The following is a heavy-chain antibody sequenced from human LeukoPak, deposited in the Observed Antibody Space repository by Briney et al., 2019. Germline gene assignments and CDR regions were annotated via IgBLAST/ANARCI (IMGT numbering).Heavy chain of an antibody. V-gene: IGHV4-59*01. Sequence: PLETLSLTCTVSGGSISSYYWSWIRQPPGKGLEWIGYIYYSGTTNYNPSLKSRVTISVDTSKNQFSLNLNSVTAADTAVYYCARGTSSGWYGFDSWGQGTLVTVSS. CDR1: GGSISSYY. CDR2: IYYSGTT. CDR3: ARGTSSGWYGFDS. J-gene: IGHJ4*02. D-gene: IGHD6-19*01.